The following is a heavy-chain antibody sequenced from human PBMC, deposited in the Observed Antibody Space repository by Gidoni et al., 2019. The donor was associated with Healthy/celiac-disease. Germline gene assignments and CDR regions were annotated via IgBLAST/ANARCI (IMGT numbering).Heavy chain of an antibody. J-gene: IGHJ3*02. CDR2: ISGSGGST. CDR3: AKDRGGITMIEVAFDI. CDR1: VFTFISDA. Sequence: VQLLESGGGLVQPGGSLRLSCAASVFTFISDAMSWVRQAPGKGLEWVSAISGSGGSTYYADSGKGRFTISRDNSKNTLYLQMNSLRAEDTAVYYCAKDRGGITMIEVAFDIWGQGTMVTVSS. D-gene: IGHD3-22*01. V-gene: IGHV3-23*01.